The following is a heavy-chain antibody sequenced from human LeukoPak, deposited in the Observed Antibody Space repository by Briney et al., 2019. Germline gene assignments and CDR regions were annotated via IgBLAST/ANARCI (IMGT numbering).Heavy chain of an antibody. D-gene: IGHD1-1*01. CDR1: GFTFSSYW. CDR2: INSDGSST. Sequence: GGSLRLSCAASGFTFSSYWMPWVRQVPGKGLVWVSRINSDGSSTSYADSVKGRFTISRDNAKNTLYVQMNSLRAGDTAVYYCARVAKERVGGVYYFDYWGQGTLVTVSS. V-gene: IGHV3-74*01. J-gene: IGHJ4*02. CDR3: ARVAKERVGGVYYFDY.